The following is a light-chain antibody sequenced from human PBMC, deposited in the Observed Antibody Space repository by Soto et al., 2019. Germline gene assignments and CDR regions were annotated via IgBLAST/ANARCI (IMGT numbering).Light chain of an antibody. CDR3: QPYKMYSPWR. CDR2: DAS. V-gene: IGKV1-5*01. CDR1: QSISSW. J-gene: IGKJ1*01. Sequence: DIQVTQCPSTLSASVRDRVTMTCLVSQSISSWWAWYQQKPGKAPKLLIYDASSLQSGVPSRFSGSGSGTEFTLTISILQSDDFATCYCQPYKMYSPWRFGQGTKVDIK.